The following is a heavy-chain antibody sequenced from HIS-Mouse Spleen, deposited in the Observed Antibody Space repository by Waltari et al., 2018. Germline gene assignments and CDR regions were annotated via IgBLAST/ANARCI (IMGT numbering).Heavy chain of an antibody. CDR3: AKPTGIAAAGFDY. CDR1: GFTFSSYG. J-gene: IGHJ4*02. CDR2: KSDDGSNK. V-gene: IGHV3-30*18. Sequence: QVQLVESGGGVVQPGRSLRLSCAASGFTFSSYGMHWVRQAPGKGLEWVEVKSDDGSNKYYADSVKGRFTISRDNSKNTLYLQMNSLRAEDTAVYYCAKPTGIAAAGFDYWGQGTLVTVSS. D-gene: IGHD6-13*01.